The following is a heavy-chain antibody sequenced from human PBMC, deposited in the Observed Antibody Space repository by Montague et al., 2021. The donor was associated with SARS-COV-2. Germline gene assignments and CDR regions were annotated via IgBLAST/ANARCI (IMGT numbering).Heavy chain of an antibody. J-gene: IGHJ5*02. CDR2: VHCSGKT. Sequence: SETLSLTCTVSGVSVKNYYWSWIRQPPGKGLEWIGYVHCSGKTKSNPSLQNPISISLDASKNQFYLSLTSVTSADAAVYYCARHHISTMYGYSWFDPWGRGTLVTVSS. CDR3: ARHHISTMYGYSWFDP. CDR1: GVSVKNYY. D-gene: IGHD1-14*01. V-gene: IGHV4-59*02.